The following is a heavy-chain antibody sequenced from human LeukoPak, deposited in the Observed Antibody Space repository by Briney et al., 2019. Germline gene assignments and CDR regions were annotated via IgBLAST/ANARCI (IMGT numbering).Heavy chain of an antibody. CDR2: VNAGNGNT. CDR1: GYTFTSYA. D-gene: IGHD2-2*01. J-gene: IGHJ4*02. Sequence: ASVKVSCKASGYTFTSYAMHWVRQAPGQRLEWMGWVNAGNGNTKYSQKFQGRVTITRDTSASTAYMELSSLRSEDTAVYYCARDQVGDCSGTSCYPPFDYWGQGTLVTVSS. CDR3: ARDQVGDCSGTSCYPPFDY. V-gene: IGHV1-3*01.